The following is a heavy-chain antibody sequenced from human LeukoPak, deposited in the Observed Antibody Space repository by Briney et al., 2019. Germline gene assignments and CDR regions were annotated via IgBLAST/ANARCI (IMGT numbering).Heavy chain of an antibody. CDR1: GGSISSRNW. V-gene: IGHV4-4*02. CDR2: IYHSGST. D-gene: IGHD6-13*01. J-gene: IGHJ4*02. CDR3: ARDVVAAAGSFDY. Sequence: SGTLSLTCAVSGGSISSRNWWSWVRQPPGKGLEWIGEIYHSGSTNHNPSLKTRVTISVDKSKNQFSLKLSSVTAADTAVYYCARDVVAAAGSFDYWGQGTQVTVSS.